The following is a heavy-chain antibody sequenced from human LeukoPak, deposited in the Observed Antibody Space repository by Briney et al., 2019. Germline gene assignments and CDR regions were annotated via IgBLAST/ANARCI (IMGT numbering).Heavy chain of an antibody. CDR3: ARANSSGWLYYFDY. Sequence: GGSLRLSCAAPGFTFSSYGMHWVRQAPGKGLEWVAVIWYDGSNKYYADSVKGRFTISRDNSKNTLYLQMNSLRAEDTAVYYCARANSSGWLYYFDYWGQGTLVTVSS. CDR1: GFTFSSYG. J-gene: IGHJ4*02. CDR2: IWYDGSNK. V-gene: IGHV3-33*08. D-gene: IGHD6-19*01.